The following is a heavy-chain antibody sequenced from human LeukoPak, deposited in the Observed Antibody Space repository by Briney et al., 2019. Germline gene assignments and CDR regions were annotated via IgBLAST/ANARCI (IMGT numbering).Heavy chain of an antibody. J-gene: IGHJ3*02. CDR1: GFSFSSYA. Sequence: GGSLRLSCAASGFSFSSYAMSWVRQAPGKGLEWVSTISASGHSTYYAASVKGRFTISRDNSQHTLSLQTNSLRAEDTALYYCAKGKVNHDGAFDIWGQGTMVTVSS. CDR2: ISASGHST. V-gene: IGHV3-23*01. D-gene: IGHD1-14*01. CDR3: AKGKVNHDGAFDI.